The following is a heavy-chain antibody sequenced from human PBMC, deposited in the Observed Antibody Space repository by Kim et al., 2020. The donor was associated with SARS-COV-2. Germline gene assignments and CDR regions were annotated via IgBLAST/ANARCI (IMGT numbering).Heavy chain of an antibody. D-gene: IGHD5-12*01. Sequence: PSRQSRVTISVDTSKNQFSLKLSSVTAADTAVYYCARQRARGYSGYDFDYWGQGTLVTVCS. V-gene: IGHV4-59*08. J-gene: IGHJ4*02. CDR3: ARQRARGYSGYDFDY.